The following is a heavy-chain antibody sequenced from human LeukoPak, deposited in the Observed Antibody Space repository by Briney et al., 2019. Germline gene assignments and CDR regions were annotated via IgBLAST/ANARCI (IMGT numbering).Heavy chain of an antibody. CDR1: GFTFSSYW. CDR3: ARGGSYLSAFDI. D-gene: IGHD1-26*01. V-gene: IGHV3-74*01. Sequence: GGSLRLSCAASGFTFSSYWMHWVRQAPGKGLVWVSHINSDASSTSYADSVKGRFTISRDNAKNTLYLQMNSLRAEDTAVYYCARGGSYLSAFDIWGQGTMVTVSS. CDR2: INSDASST. J-gene: IGHJ3*02.